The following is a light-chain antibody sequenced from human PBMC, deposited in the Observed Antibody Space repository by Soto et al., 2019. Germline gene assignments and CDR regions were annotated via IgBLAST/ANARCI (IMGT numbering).Light chain of an antibody. Sequence: DIQMTQSPSTLSESVGDRVTITCRASQSISNYLNWYQQKPGKAPKVLIYDASSLQSGVPSRFSGSGSGTDFTLTISSLQPEDFATYYCQQSYTTPPWTFGQGTKVDIK. V-gene: IGKV1-39*01. CDR2: DAS. CDR1: QSISNY. J-gene: IGKJ1*01. CDR3: QQSYTTPPWT.